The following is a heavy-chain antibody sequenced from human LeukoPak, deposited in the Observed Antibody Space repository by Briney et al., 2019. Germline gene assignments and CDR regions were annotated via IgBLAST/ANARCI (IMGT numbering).Heavy chain of an antibody. CDR1: GASISGSGYY. CDR2: IYHSGST. D-gene: IGHD4-11*01. V-gene: IGHV4-39*07. J-gene: IGHJ4*02. Sequence: SETLSLTCTVSGASISGSGYYWGWIRQPPGKGLEWIGEIYHSGSTNYNPSLKSRVTISVDKSKNQFSLKLSSVTAADTAVYYCARDPGYSNRLDYWGQGTLVTVSS. CDR3: ARDPGYSNRLDY.